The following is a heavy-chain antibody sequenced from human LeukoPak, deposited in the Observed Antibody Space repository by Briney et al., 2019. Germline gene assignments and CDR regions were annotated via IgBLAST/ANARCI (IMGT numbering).Heavy chain of an antibody. Sequence: ASVKVSCKASGYTFTGYYMHWVRQAPGQGLEWMGIINPSGGSTSYAQKFQGRVTMTRDMSTSTVYMELSSLRSEDTAEYYCATPGGCSGGSCYNLWLDYWGQGTLVTVSS. J-gene: IGHJ4*02. CDR3: ATPGGCSGGSCYNLWLDY. V-gene: IGHV1-46*01. D-gene: IGHD2-15*01. CDR2: INPSGGST. CDR1: GYTFTGYY.